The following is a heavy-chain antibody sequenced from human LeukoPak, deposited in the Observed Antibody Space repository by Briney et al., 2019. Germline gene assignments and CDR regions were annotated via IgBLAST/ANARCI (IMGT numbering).Heavy chain of an antibody. CDR3: ARGGRYSYASFDY. CDR2: ISGSGGST. D-gene: IGHD5-18*01. V-gene: IGHV3-23*01. Sequence: GGSLRLSCAASGFTFSSNAMSWVRQAPGKGLEWVSAISGSGGSTYYADSVKGRFTISRDNSKNTLYLQMNSLRAEDTAVYYCARGGRYSYASFDYWGQGTLVTVSS. J-gene: IGHJ4*02. CDR1: GFTFSSNA.